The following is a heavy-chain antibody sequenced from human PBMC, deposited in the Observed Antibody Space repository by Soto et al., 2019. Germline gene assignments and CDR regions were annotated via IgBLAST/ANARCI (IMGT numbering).Heavy chain of an antibody. CDR2: IYYSGST. J-gene: IGHJ3*02. CDR1: GGSISSYY. V-gene: IGHV4-59*08. D-gene: IGHD3-16*02. CDR3: ARLYGLDAFDI. Sequence: SETLSLPCTVSGGSISSYYWTWIRQPPGKGLEWIGYIYYSGSTNYNPSLKSRVTISVDTSKNQFSLKLSSVTAADTAVYYCARLYGLDAFDIWGQGTMVTVSS.